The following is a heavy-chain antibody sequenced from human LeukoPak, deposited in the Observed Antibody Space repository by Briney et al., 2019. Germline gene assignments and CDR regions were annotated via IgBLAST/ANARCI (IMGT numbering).Heavy chain of an antibody. Sequence: GGSLRLSCVASGFTFSSYAMTWVRQAPGKGLEGVALITHTCGDSYYADSVKGRFAISRDNSKNTLYLEMNDLRAEDTALYFCGKDKTTYNWWEVIESWGQGALVTVSS. CDR1: GFTFSSYA. V-gene: IGHV3-23*01. J-gene: IGHJ4*02. D-gene: IGHD1-1*01. CDR3: GKDKTTYNWWEVIES. CDR2: ITHTCGDS.